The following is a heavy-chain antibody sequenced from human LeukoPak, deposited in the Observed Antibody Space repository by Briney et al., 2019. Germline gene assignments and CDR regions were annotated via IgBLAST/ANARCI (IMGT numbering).Heavy chain of an antibody. CDR3: AREKIGTGTVLGKDYYYMDV. D-gene: IGHD3-16*01. J-gene: IGHJ6*03. V-gene: IGHV4-39*07. CDR2: INYSRDP. CDR1: GGSISSSSYY. Sequence: SETLSLTCTVSGGSISSSSYYWGWIRQPPGKGLEWIGNINYSRDPYYNPSLKSRVTISVDTSKSQFSLKLSSVTAADTAMYYCAREKIGTGTVLGKDYYYMDVWGKGTTVTVSS.